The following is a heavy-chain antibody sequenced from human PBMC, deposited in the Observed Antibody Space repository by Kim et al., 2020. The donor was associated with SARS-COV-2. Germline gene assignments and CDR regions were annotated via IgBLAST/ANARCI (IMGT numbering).Heavy chain of an antibody. D-gene: IGHD6-13*01. CDR3: ARSRGRYSSSWPDY. CDR1: GFTFSSYS. V-gene: IGHV3-48*02. J-gene: IGHJ4*02. Sequence: GGSLRLSCAASGFTFSSYSMNWVRQAPGKGLEWVSSISSSSSTIYYADSVKGRFTISRDNAKNSLYLQMNSLRDEDTAVYYCARSRGRYSSSWPDYWGQGTLVTVSS. CDR2: ISSSSSTI.